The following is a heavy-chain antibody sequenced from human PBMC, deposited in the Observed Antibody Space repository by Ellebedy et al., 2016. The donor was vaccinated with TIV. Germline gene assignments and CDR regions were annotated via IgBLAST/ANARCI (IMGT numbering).Heavy chain of an antibody. J-gene: IGHJ4*02. Sequence: ASVKVSXXASGYTFSSYDVNWVRQATGQGLEWMGWMNPNTGNTGFAQKFQGRITMTRNTPLTTFYMELSGLRSDDTAVYYCARARGYEYYFDYWGQGTLVTVSS. CDR2: MNPNTGNT. CDR3: ARARGYEYYFDY. D-gene: IGHD5-12*01. V-gene: IGHV1-8*01. CDR1: GYTFSSYD.